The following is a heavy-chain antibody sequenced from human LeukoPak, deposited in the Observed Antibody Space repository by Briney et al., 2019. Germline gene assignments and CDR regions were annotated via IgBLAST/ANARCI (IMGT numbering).Heavy chain of an antibody. CDR3: ARKDPRAYTGSVNWFDP. CDR1: GFTFSSYS. V-gene: IGHV3-21*01. D-gene: IGHD1-14*01. J-gene: IGHJ5*02. CDR2: ISSSSSYI. Sequence: GSLRLSCAASGFTFSSYSMNWVRQAPGKGLEWVSSISSSSSYIYYADSVKGRFTISRDNAKNSLYLQMNSLRAEDTAVYHCARKDPRAYTGSVNWFDPWGQGTLVTVSS.